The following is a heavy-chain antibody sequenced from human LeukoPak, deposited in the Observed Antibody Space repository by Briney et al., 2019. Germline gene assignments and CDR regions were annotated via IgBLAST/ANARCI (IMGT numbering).Heavy chain of an antibody. Sequence: ASVKVSYKASGYTFTSYAMHWVRQAPGQRLEWMGWINAGNGNTKYSQKFQGRVTITRDTSASTAYMELSSLRSEDTAVYYCAAPSRPWKGVYYMDVWGKGTTVTVSS. D-gene: IGHD1-1*01. CDR3: AAPSRPWKGVYYMDV. CDR1: GYTFTSYA. V-gene: IGHV1-3*01. J-gene: IGHJ6*03. CDR2: INAGNGNT.